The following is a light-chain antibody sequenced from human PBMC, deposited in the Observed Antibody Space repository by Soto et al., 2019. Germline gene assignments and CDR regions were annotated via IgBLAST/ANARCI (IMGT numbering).Light chain of an antibody. CDR2: WAS. CDR1: RNVLYRSNNKNY. Sequence: DIVMTQSPDSLAVSLGERATINCKSSRNVLYRSNNKNYLAWYQQKPGQPPKLLIYWASTRESGVPDRLTGSGSGTDFTLTINSLQADDVAVYYCQQYYTTPPAFGQGTKLEIK. V-gene: IGKV4-1*01. J-gene: IGKJ2*01. CDR3: QQYYTTPPA.